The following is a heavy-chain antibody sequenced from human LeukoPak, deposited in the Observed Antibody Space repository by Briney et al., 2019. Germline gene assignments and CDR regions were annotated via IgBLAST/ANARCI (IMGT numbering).Heavy chain of an antibody. CDR1: GGSYSGYY. J-gene: IGHJ4*02. CDR3: ARDGRGGYNPFDY. V-gene: IGHV4-34*01. CDR2: INHSGST. Sequence: SETLSLXCAVYGGSYSGYYWRWIRQPPGKGLEWIGEINHSGSTNYNPSLKSRVTISVDTSKNQFSLKLSSVTAADTAVYYCARDGRGGYNPFDYWGQGTLVTVSS. D-gene: IGHD5-24*01.